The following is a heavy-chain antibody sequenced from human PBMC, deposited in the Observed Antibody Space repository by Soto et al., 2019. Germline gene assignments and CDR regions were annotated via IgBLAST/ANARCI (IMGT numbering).Heavy chain of an antibody. V-gene: IGHV3-30-3*01. CDR3: ARAPDGYSNDY. Sequence: GGSLRLSCAASGVTFSSYAMHLVRQAPGKGLEWVAVISYDGSNKYYADSVKGRFTISRDNSKNTLYLQMNSLRAEDTAVYYCARAPDGYSNDYWGQGTLVTVSS. J-gene: IGHJ4*02. CDR1: GVTFSSYA. CDR2: ISYDGSNK. D-gene: IGHD4-4*01.